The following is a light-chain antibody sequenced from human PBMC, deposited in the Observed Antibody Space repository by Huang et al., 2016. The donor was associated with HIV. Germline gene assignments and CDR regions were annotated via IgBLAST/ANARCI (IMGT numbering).Light chain of an antibody. Sequence: DIQMTQSPSSLSVSVGDRVTITCRASQSITTYLHWYQQKPGQAPNLLIYGASSLQSGGTSRFSGSGSGTDFTLTISGLQPDDFATYYCQQSYSIPFTFGQGTRLDIK. V-gene: IGKV1-39*01. J-gene: IGKJ2*01. CDR3: QQSYSIPFT. CDR1: QSITTY. CDR2: GAS.